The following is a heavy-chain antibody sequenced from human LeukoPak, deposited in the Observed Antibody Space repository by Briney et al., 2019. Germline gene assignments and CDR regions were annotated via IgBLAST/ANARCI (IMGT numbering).Heavy chain of an antibody. CDR2: IYYSGST. J-gene: IGHJ4*02. D-gene: IGHD4-17*01. CDR1: GGSISGYY. Sequence: PSETLSLTCTVSGGSISGYYWSWIRQPPGKGLEWIGYIYYSGSTNYNPSLKSRVTISVDTSKNQFSLKLSSVSAADTAVYYCARGRTMTTPRVYYFDYWGQGTLVTVSS. V-gene: IGHV4-59*01. CDR3: ARGRTMTTPRVYYFDY.